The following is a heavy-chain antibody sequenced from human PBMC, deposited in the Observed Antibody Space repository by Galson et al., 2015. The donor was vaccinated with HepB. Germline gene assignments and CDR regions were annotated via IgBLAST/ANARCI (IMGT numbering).Heavy chain of an antibody. J-gene: IGHJ4*02. V-gene: IGHV1-18*04. Sequence: SVKVSCKASGYTFTTNGISWVRQAPVQGLEWMGWISAHSGDTKYAQKLQGRVTMTRDTSTITVYVELRSLRSDDTAAYYCARDRDSRLDYWGQGTLVTVSS. CDR1: GYTFTTNG. CDR2: ISAHSGDT. CDR3: ARDRDSRLDY.